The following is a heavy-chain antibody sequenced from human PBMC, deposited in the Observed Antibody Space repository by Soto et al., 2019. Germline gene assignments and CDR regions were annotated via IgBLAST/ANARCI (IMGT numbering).Heavy chain of an antibody. V-gene: IGHV1-18*01. J-gene: IGHJ4*02. CDR2: ISAYNGNT. CDR1: GYTFTSYG. Sequence: QVQLVQSGAEVKKPGASVKVSCKASGYTFTSYGISWVRQAPGQGLEWMGWISAYNGNTNYAQKLQGRVTMTTDTPTSTAYMELRSLRSDDTAVYYCARRSKPTSWFGPEADYWGQGTLVTVSS. CDR3: ARRSKPTSWFGPEADY. D-gene: IGHD3-10*01.